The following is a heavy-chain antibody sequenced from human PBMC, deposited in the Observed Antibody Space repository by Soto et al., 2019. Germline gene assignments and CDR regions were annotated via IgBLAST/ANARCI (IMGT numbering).Heavy chain of an antibody. CDR3: ARQRYSSGWLFDY. CDR2: IYYSGST. V-gene: IGHV4-30-4*01. CDR1: GGSISSGDYY. D-gene: IGHD6-19*01. Sequence: SETLSLTCTVSGGSISSGDYYWSWIRQPPGKGLEWIGYIYYSGSTYYNPSLKSGVTISVDTSKNQFSLKLSSVIAADTAGDYCARQRYSSGWLFDYWGQGTLVTVSS. J-gene: IGHJ4*02.